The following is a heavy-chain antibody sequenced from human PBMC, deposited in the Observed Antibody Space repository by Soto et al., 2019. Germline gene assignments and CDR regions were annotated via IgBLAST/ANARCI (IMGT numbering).Heavy chain of an antibody. J-gene: IGHJ5*01. D-gene: IGHD7-27*01. CDR3: ARGRYCLTGRCFPNWFDS. CDR1: GDSISNLDYF. V-gene: IGHV4-30-4*01. Sequence: PSETLSLTCSVSGDSISNLDYFWAWIRQPPGQALEYIGYIYKSATTYYNPSFESRVAISVATSKRQFSLNVTSVTAADTAVYFCARGRYCLTGRCFPNWFDSWGQGALVTVSS. CDR2: IYKSATT.